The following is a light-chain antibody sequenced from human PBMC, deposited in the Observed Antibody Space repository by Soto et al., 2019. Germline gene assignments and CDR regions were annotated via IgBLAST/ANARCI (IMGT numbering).Light chain of an antibody. V-gene: IGKV3-20*01. CDR3: HQYYDWPPWT. CDR1: QTVNNNY. CDR2: RAS. J-gene: IGKJ1*01. Sequence: EIGFSQSPCALSFSTGERATLSFRAIQTVNNNYVAWYQQKPGQAPRLLIFRASNKATGIPDRFSGSGSGTEFTLTISSLQSEDFAVYYCHQYYDWPPWTFGQGTKV.